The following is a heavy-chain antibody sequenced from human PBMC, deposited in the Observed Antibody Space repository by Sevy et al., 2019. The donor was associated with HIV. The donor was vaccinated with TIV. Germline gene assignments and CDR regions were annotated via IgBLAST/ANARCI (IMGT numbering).Heavy chain of an antibody. CDR1: XXXISSXX. D-gene: IGHD4-17*01. V-gene: IGHV4-59*13. Sequence: SETLSLTCTXXXXXISSXXWXWIRQPPGKGLEWIGYIYYSGSTNYNPSLKSRVTISVDTSKNQFSLKLSSVTAADTAXYYCARGSMNYGXXXCAFXXXGQGTMVTVSS. J-gene: IGHJ3*02. CDR3: ARGSMNYGXXXCAFXX. CDR2: IYYSGST.